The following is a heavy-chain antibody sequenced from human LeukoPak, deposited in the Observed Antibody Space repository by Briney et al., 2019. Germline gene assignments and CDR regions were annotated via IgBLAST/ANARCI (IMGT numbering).Heavy chain of an antibody. CDR3: ARFPCSGDSCYSGIRAFDI. CDR2: INHSGST. Sequence: SETLSLTCAVYGGSFSTYYWNWIRQSPGKGLEWIGEINHSGSTNSNPSLKSRVTILIDTSKNQFPLKLSSVTAADTAVYYCARFPCSGDSCYSGIRAFDIWGQGTMVIVSS. D-gene: IGHD2-15*01. V-gene: IGHV4-34*01. CDR1: GGSFSTYY. J-gene: IGHJ3*02.